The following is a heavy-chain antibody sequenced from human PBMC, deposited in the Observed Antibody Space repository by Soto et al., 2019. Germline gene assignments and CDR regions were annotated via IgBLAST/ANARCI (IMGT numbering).Heavy chain of an antibody. V-gene: IGHV3-23*01. J-gene: IGHJ6*02. CDR2: ISGSGGST. Sequence: EVQLLESGGGLVQPGGSLRLSCAASGFTFSSYAMSWVRQAPGKGLEWVSAISGSGGSTYYADCVKGRFTISRDNSKNTLYLQMNSLRAEDTAVYYCAKGRGPLDYYYGMDVWGQGTTVTVSS. D-gene: IGHD5-12*01. CDR1: GFTFSSYA. CDR3: AKGRGPLDYYYGMDV.